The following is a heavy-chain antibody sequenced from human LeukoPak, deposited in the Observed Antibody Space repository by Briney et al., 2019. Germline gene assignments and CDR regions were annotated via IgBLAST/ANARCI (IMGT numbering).Heavy chain of an antibody. J-gene: IGHJ4*02. D-gene: IGHD6-6*01. V-gene: IGHV5-51*01. CDR3: ARQNGGSSSYYFDY. Sequence: GESLKTSCKGSGYSFTSCWIGWVRQMPGKGLEWMGMIYVGDSDTRYSPSFQGQVTFSADKSISTAYLQWSSLKASDTAMYYCARQNGGSSSYYFDYWGQGTLVTVSS. CDR1: GYSFTSCW. CDR2: IYVGDSDT.